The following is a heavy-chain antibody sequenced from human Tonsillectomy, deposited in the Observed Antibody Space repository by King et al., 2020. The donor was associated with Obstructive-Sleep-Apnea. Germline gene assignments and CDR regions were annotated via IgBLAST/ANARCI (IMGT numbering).Heavy chain of an antibody. Sequence: VQLVQSGAEVKKPGESLKISCQTSGYNFETYWIGWVRHMPGKGLEWMGIIRPDDSATSYSPSFHGHVLISVDNSISTSYLQWSSLKASDTAIYYCARSSFYEKQNWYLDFWGRGTPVKVSS. V-gene: IGHV5-51*01. CDR3: ARSSFYEKQNWYLDF. D-gene: IGHD3-16*02. J-gene: IGHJ2*01. CDR2: IRPDDSAT. CDR1: GYNFETYW.